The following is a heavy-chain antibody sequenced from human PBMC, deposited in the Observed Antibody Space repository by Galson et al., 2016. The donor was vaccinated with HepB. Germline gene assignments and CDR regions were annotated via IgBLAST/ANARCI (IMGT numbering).Heavy chain of an antibody. J-gene: IGHJ4*02. V-gene: IGHV4-39*01. CDR2: VYHSGST. Sequence: ETLSLTCTVSGGSIRSNTYFWGWVRQPPGKGLEWIATVYHSGSTWYNPSLRSRAFISVDTSRNQFYVSLKSVTAADTADYFCVRHRANWFGEGDYWGPGA. D-gene: IGHD3-10*01. CDR3: VRHRANWFGEGDY. CDR1: GGSIRSNTYF.